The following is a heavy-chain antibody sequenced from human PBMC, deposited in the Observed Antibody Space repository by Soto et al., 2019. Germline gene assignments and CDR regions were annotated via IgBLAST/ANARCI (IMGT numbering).Heavy chain of an antibody. J-gene: IGHJ4*01. CDR3: ARGEQYSGRIFDY. D-gene: IGHD1-26*01. Sequence: SQTLSLTCAITGDSVPSNSAGWSWVRQSPSRGLEWLGRTYYRSKWYYEYAVSVRGRITINPDTSKNQYSLQLNSVTPEDTAVYFCARGEQYSGRIFDYWGHGTLVTVSS. CDR2: TYYRSKWYY. V-gene: IGHV6-1*01. CDR1: GDSVPSNSAG.